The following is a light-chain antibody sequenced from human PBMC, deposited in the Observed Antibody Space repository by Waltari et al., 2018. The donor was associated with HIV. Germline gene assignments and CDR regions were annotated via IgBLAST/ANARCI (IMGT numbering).Light chain of an antibody. CDR1: QDISNY. J-gene: IGKJ4*01. CDR2: DAS. Sequence: DIQLTPSPSSLSASVGDRLTTTCQASQDISNYLNWYQQKLGKAPKLLIYDASNLETGVPSRFSGSGAGTDFTFTISSLQPEDIATYFCQQYDNLPLTFGGGTKVEIK. V-gene: IGKV1-33*01. CDR3: QQYDNLPLT.